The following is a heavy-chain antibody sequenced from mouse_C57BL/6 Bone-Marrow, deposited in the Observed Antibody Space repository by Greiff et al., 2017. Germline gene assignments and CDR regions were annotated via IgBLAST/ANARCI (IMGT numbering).Heavy chain of an antibody. D-gene: IGHD2-3*01. CDR1: GFNFKDYY. CDR2: LDPEDGET. J-gene: IGHJ2*01. CDR3: ARGDDGYPHIDY. Sequence: EVQLQQSGAELVKPGASVKLSCTASGFNFKDYYMHWVKQRPEQGLEWIGRLDPEDGETKYAPKFPGKATITADTSSNTAYLQLSSLTSEDTAVYYCARGDDGYPHIDYWGQGTTLTVSS. V-gene: IGHV14-2*01.